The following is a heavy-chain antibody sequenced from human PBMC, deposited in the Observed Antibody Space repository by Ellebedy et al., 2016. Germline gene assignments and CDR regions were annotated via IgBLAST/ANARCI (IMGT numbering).Heavy chain of an antibody. CDR1: GYTFTSYY. CDR3: ARARYSGSYSDWFDP. Sequence: ASVKVSXKASGYTFTSYYMHWVRQAPGRGLEWMGIINPSGGSTSYAQKFQGRVTMTRDTSTSTVYMELSSLRSEDTAVYYCARARYSGSYSDWFDPWGQGTLVTVSS. CDR2: INPSGGST. D-gene: IGHD1-26*01. V-gene: IGHV1-46*01. J-gene: IGHJ5*02.